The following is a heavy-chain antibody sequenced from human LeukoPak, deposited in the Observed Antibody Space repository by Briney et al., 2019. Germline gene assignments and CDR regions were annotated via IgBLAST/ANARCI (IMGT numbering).Heavy chain of an antibody. CDR3: ARGQEYLWLHKDY. J-gene: IGHJ4*02. CDR2: IGGSGSYI. D-gene: IGHD5-18*01. V-gene: IGHV3-21*01. CDR1: AFTFKTYT. Sequence: GGSLRLSCVASAFTFKTYTLNWVRQTPGKGLEWVSSIGGSGSYIFYADSVKGRFTISRDNAKNSLYLQMNSLRAEDTAVYYCARGQEYLWLHKDYWGQGTLVTVSS.